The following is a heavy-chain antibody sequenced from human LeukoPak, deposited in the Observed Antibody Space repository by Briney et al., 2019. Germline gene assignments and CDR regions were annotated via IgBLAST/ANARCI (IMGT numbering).Heavy chain of an antibody. Sequence: GGSLRLSCAASGFTFSSYAMSWVRQAPGKGLEWVSAISGSGGSTYYADSVKGRFTISRDNSKNTLYLQMNSLRAEDTAVYYCAKDYSTTVTLTLYYYYYMDVWGKGTTVTVSS. CDR1: GFTFSSYA. CDR2: ISGSGGST. CDR3: AKDYSTTVTLTLYYYYYMDV. V-gene: IGHV3-23*01. D-gene: IGHD4-11*01. J-gene: IGHJ6*03.